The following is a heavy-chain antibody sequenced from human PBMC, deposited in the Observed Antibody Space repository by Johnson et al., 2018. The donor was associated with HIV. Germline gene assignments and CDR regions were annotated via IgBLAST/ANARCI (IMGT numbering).Heavy chain of an antibody. D-gene: IGHD1-26*01. CDR1: GFTFSSYA. CDR2: TSFDERGK. J-gene: IGHJ3*01. V-gene: IGHV3-30*04. CDR3: ARDGAIAGAATEALDL. Sequence: QMLLVESGGGVVQPGRSLRLSCAASGFTFSSYAMHWVRQAPGKGLEWVATTSFDERGKHYTDSVKGRFTISRDNSKNALYLQLNSLRPEDTAVYYCARDGAIAGAATEALDLWGQGTMVIVSS.